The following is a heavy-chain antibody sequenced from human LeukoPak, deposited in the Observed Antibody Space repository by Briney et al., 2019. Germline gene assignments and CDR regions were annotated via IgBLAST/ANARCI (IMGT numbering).Heavy chain of an antibody. CDR3: ARGGHCSSTSCYIDY. V-gene: IGHV5-51*01. CDR2: IYPGDSDT. J-gene: IGHJ4*02. Sequence: GESLKISCKGSGYSFTSYWIGWVRQMPGKGLEWMGIIYPGDSDTRYSPSFQGQVTISADKSISTAYLQWSSLKASDTAMYYCARGGHCSSTSCYIDYWGQGTLVTVSS. D-gene: IGHD2-2*02. CDR1: GYSFTSYW.